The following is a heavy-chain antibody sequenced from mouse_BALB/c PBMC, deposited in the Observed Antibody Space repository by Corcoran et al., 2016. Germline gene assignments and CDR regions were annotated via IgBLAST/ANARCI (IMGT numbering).Heavy chain of an antibody. V-gene: IGHV14-3*02. J-gene: IGHJ2*01. D-gene: IGHD2-1*01. Sequence: EVQLQQSGAELVKPGASVKLSCTASGFNIKDTYMHWVKQRPEQGLEWIGRIDPANGNTKYDPKFQGKATMTADTPSNTVYLQLSSLTSEATAVYYCGRSREGNYVVYWGQGTTLTVSS. CDR2: IDPANGNT. CDR3: GRSREGNYVVY. CDR1: GFNIKDTY.